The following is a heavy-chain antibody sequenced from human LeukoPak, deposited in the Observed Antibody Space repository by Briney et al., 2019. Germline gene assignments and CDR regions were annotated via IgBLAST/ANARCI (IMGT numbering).Heavy chain of an antibody. CDR3: GVGLLFGSLDY. CDR2: FDPEDGET. Sequence: ASVKVSCKVSGYSLTEFSMHWVRQAPGKGLGWMGGFDPEDGETIYTQKFQGRVTMTEDTSTDTAYMELSSLRPEDTAVYYCGVGLLFGSLDYWGQGTLVTVSS. J-gene: IGHJ4*02. D-gene: IGHD2-21*02. V-gene: IGHV1-24*01. CDR1: GYSLTEFS.